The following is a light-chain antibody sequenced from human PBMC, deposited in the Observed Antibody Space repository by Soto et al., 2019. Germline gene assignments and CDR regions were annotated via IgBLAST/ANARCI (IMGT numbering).Light chain of an antibody. Sequence: EIVVTQSPATLAVSRGERATLACRASQNVDTKDLAWYQFTPGQAPRIVIFGASGRATGIPDRCSGSGSGTDFTLTISRLEPEDFEVDYCQQYGSLSWTFGQGTKVDTK. CDR2: GAS. CDR1: QNVDTKD. J-gene: IGKJ1*01. CDR3: QQYGSLSWT. V-gene: IGKV3-20*01.